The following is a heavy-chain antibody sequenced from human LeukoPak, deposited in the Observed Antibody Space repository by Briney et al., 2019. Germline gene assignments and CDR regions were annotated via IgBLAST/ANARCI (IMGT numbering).Heavy chain of an antibody. V-gene: IGHV4-39*07. Sequence: KTSETLSLTCTVSGGSISSSSYYWGWIRQPPGKGLEWIGSIYYSGSTYYNPSLKSRVTISVDTSKNQFSLKLSSVTAADTAVYYCARGRVTMIVVVIPHYYMDVWGKGTTVTVSS. CDR1: GGSISSSSYY. CDR3: ARGRVTMIVVVIPHYYMDV. J-gene: IGHJ6*03. CDR2: IYYSGST. D-gene: IGHD3-22*01.